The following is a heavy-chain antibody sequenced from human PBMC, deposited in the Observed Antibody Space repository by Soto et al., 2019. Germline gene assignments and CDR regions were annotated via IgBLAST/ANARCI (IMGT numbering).Heavy chain of an antibody. CDR2: IWYDGSNK. CDR1: GSSISNYG. CDR3: ARDSIVARGNWFDP. V-gene: IGHV3-33*01. J-gene: IGHJ5*02. Sequence: GGSLRLSCAASGSSISNYGMHWVRQAPGKGLEWVAMIWYDGSNKNYADSVKGRFTISRDNSKNTVYLQMNSLRVEDTAVYYCARDSIVARGNWFDPWGQGTLVTVSS. D-gene: IGHD2-21*01.